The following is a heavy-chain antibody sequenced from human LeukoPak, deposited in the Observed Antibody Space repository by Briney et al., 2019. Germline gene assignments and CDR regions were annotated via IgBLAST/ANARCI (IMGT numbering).Heavy chain of an antibody. V-gene: IGHV3-23*01. CDR1: GFTFSSYA. CDR2: ISGSGGST. D-gene: IGHD4-17*01. CDR3: AKEWGNGDYDPGYDAFDI. Sequence: PGGSLRLSCAASGFTFSSYAMSWVRQAPGMGLEWVSAISGSGGSTYYADSVKGRFTISRDNSKNTLYLQMNSLRAEDTAVYYCAKEWGNGDYDPGYDAFDIWGQGTMVTVSS. J-gene: IGHJ3*02.